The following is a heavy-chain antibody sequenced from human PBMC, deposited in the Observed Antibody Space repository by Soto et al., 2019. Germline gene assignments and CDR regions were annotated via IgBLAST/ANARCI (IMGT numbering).Heavy chain of an antibody. D-gene: IGHD3-22*01. CDR1: GFTFDDYA. Sequence: VQLVESGGGLVQPGRSLRLSCAASGFTFDDYAMHWVRQAPGKGLEWVSGISWNSGSIGYADSVKGRFTISRDNAKNSLYLQMNSLRAEDTALYYCAKAPDDSSGYYLFQHWGQGTLVTVSS. J-gene: IGHJ1*01. V-gene: IGHV3-9*01. CDR2: ISWNSGSI. CDR3: AKAPDDSSGYYLFQH.